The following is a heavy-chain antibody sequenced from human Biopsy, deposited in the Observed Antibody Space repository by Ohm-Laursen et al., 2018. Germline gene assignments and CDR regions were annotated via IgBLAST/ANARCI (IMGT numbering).Heavy chain of an antibody. CDR1: GYIFTTSG. D-gene: IGHD1-26*01. V-gene: IGHV1-18*01. CDR3: AGDALGGGSYRFFY. CDR2: ISSYNDNT. J-gene: IGHJ4*02. Sequence: GSSVKVSCKASGYIFTTSGISWVRQAPGQGLEWMGWISSYNDNTNYAKKFQDRVTMSADTSTATASMELRTLRSDDTAVYYCAGDALGGGSYRFFYWGQGSLVTVSS.